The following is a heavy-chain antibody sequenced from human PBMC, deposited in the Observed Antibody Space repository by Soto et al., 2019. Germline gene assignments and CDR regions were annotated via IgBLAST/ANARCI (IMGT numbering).Heavy chain of an antibody. V-gene: IGHV4-38-2*02. CDR3: ARIKGYSSGCYVVY. CDR1: NYSIRSGYY. D-gene: IGHD6-19*01. Sequence: SETLSLTCTVSNYSIRSGYYWGWIRQPPGKGLEWIGSIYHSGSPYYNPSLKSRVSISVDTPKNQFSLRLPSVTAADTAFYYCARIKGYSSGCYVVYWGPGTMLTV. J-gene: IGHJ4*02. CDR2: IYHSGSP.